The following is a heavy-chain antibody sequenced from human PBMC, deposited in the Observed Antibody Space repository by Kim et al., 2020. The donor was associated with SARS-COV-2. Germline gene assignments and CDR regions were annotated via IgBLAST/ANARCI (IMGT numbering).Heavy chain of an antibody. D-gene: IGHD2-2*01. J-gene: IGHJ6*03. Sequence: KSRVTISVDRSKNQFSLKLSSVTAADTAVYYCARGVSNPAANYYYYMDVWGKGTTVTVSS. CDR3: ARGVSNPAANYYYYMDV. V-gene: IGHV4-30-2*01.